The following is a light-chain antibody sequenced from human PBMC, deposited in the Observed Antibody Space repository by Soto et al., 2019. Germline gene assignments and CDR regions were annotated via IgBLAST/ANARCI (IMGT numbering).Light chain of an antibody. V-gene: IGLV2-23*01. CDR2: EVT. CDR1: SSDVGNYNL. CDR3: SSYAGSNILL. J-gene: IGLJ2*01. Sequence: QSALTQPASVSGSPGQSITISCTGTSSDVGNYNLVSWYQQHPGKAPKLMIYEVTKRPSGVSTRFSGSKSGNTASLTISGLQAEDEAHYYCSSYAGSNILLFGGGTKVTVL.